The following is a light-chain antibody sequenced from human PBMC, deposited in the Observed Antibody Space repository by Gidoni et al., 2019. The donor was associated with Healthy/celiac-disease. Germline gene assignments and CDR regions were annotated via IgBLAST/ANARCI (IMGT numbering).Light chain of an antibody. V-gene: IGKV3-15*01. CDR1: QSVGSS. CDR2: GAS. J-gene: IGKJ2*01. Sequence: EIVMTQSPATLSVYPGERATLSCRASQSVGSSLAWYQQKPGQAPRLLIYGASTRATGIPARFSGSGSGTEFTLTISSLQSEDFAVYYCQQYNNWPPLYTFGQGTKLEI. CDR3: QQYNNWPPLYT.